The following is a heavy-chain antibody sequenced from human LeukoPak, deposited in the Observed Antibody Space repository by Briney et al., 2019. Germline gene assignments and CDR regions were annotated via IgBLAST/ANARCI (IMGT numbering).Heavy chain of an antibody. CDR3: ARGRGDWFDP. V-gene: IGHV4-59*01. D-gene: IGHD3-10*01. CDR1: GGSISSYH. Sequence: PSETLSLTCTVSGGSISSYHWSWIRQPPGKGLEWIGYIYYSGSTNYNPSLKSRVTISVDTSKNQFSLKLSSVTAADTAVYYCARGRGDWFDPWGQGTLVTVSS. J-gene: IGHJ5*02. CDR2: IYYSGST.